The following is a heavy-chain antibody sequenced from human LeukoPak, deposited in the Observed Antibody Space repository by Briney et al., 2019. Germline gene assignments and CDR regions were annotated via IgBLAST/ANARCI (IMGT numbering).Heavy chain of an antibody. CDR3: ARTRRDYGDYYFDY. D-gene: IGHD4-17*01. V-gene: IGHV3-7*01. J-gene: IGHJ4*02. CDR2: IKQDGSEK. CDR1: GFTFSSYW. Sequence: SGGSLRLSCAASGFTFSSYWMSWVRQAPGKGLEWVANIKQDGSEKYYVDSVKGRFTISRDNAKNSLYLQMNSLRAEDTAVYYCARTRRDYGDYYFDYWGQGTLVTVSS.